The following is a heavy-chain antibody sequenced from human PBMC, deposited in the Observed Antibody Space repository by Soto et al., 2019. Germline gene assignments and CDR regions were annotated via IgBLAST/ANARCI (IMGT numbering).Heavy chain of an antibody. V-gene: IGHV1-18*01. CDR3: ARVKITFGGVIVGAYYGMDV. CDR2: ISAYNGNT. CDR1: GYTFTSYG. Sequence: QVQLVQSGAEVKKPGASVKVSCKASGYTFTSYGISWVRQAPGQGLEWMGWISAYNGNTNHAQKLQGRVTMTTDTSTSTAYMELRSLRSDDTAVYYCARVKITFGGVIVGAYYGMDVWGQGTTVTVSS. D-gene: IGHD3-16*02. J-gene: IGHJ6*02.